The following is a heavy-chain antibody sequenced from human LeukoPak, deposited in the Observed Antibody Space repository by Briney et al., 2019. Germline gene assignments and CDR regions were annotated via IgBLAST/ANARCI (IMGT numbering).Heavy chain of an antibody. CDR3: ARPYYGSGSYYNMAFDY. CDR2: ISYDGSNK. J-gene: IGHJ4*02. V-gene: IGHV3-30*04. CDR1: GFTFSSYA. D-gene: IGHD3-10*01. Sequence: XGSLRLACAAAGFTFSSYAMQWVRQAPGKGREWVAFISYDGSNKYYADSGKGRFTISRDNYKNTLYLQMNSLRAEDTAVYYCARPYYGSGSYYNMAFDYWGQGTLVTVSS.